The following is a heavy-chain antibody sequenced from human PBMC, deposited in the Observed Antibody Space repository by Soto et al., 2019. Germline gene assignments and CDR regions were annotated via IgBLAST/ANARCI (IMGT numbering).Heavy chain of an antibody. D-gene: IGHD3-16*01. CDR2: INPNSGGT. CDR3: AREDGVRAFDI. CDR1: GYTFTVYY. Sequence: ASVKVSCKASGYTFTVYYMHWVLQAPGQWLEWMGWINPNSGGTNYAQKFQGRVTMTRDTSISTAYMELSRLRSDDTAVYYCAREDGVRAFDIWGQGTMVTVSS. J-gene: IGHJ3*02. V-gene: IGHV1-2*02.